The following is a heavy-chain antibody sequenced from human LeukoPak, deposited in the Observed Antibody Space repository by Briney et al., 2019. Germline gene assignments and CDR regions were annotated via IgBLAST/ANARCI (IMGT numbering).Heavy chain of an antibody. J-gene: IGHJ4*02. CDR3: AREVVSVVNSFDY. D-gene: IGHD2-21*01. V-gene: IGHV3-7*01. Sequence: GGSLRLSCAASGFTFSTYWMNWVRQAPGKGLEWVANIKHDGSEKYFVDSVKGRFTISRDNAKNSLYLQMNSLRAEDTALYYCAREVVSVVNSFDYWGQGTLVTVSS. CDR1: GFTFSTYW. CDR2: IKHDGSEK.